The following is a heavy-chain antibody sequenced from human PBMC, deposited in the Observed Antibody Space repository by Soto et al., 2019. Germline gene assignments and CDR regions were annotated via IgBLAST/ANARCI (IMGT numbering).Heavy chain of an antibody. CDR1: GGSISSVSYY. CDR2: IYYSGSA. V-gene: IGHV4-39*01. D-gene: IGHD2-2*01. Sequence: PSETLSLTCSVSGGSISSVSYYWGWIRQPPGKGLEWIGSIYYSGSAYYSPSLKSRVTMSVGTSKNQLSLELRSVTAADTAVYYCARLHCNSPNCVPLDPWGQGTLVTVSS. J-gene: IGHJ5*02. CDR3: ARLHCNSPNCVPLDP.